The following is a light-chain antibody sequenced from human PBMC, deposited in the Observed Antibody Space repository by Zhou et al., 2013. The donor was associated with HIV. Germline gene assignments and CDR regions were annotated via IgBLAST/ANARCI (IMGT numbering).Light chain of an antibody. CDR2: AAS. V-gene: IGKV3D-7*01. J-gene: IGKJ2*01. CDR1: QSVTSNF. CDR3: QQRYSLPLT. Sequence: EFVLTQSPGTLSLSPGERATLSCRTSQSVTSNFLAWYQQKPGKAPKLLLYAASTLESGVPSRFSGSGSGTDYTLTISSLQPEDFATYYCQQRYSLPLTFGQGTKLEIK.